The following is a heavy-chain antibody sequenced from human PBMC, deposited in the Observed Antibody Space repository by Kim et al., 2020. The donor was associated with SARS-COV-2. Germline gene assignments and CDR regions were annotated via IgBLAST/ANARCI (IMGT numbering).Heavy chain of an antibody. CDR1: GFTFSSYS. CDR3: ARDYRDCGCDCYWLLDGMDV. CDR2: ISSSSSTI. D-gene: IGHD2-21*01. Sequence: GGSLRLSCAASGFTFSSYSMNWVRQAPGKGLEWVSYISSSSSTIYYADSVKGRFTISRDNAKNSLYLQMNSLRDEDTAVYYCARDYRDCGCDCYWLLDGMDVWGQWTTVTVSS. V-gene: IGHV3-48*02. J-gene: IGHJ6*02.